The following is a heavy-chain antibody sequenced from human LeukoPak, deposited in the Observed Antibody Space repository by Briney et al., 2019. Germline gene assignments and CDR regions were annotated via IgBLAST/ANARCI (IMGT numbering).Heavy chain of an antibody. Sequence: SETLSLTCTVSGGSISSYYWSWIRQPPGKGLEWIGYIYYSGSTDYNPSLKSRVTISVDTSKNQFSLKLSSVTAADTAVYYCARDYPSPTGPTRGRPNYYYGMDVWGQGTTVTVSS. CDR1: GGSISSYY. J-gene: IGHJ6*02. V-gene: IGHV4-59*12. CDR2: IYYSGST. D-gene: IGHD1/OR15-1a*01. CDR3: ARDYPSPTGPTRGRPNYYYGMDV.